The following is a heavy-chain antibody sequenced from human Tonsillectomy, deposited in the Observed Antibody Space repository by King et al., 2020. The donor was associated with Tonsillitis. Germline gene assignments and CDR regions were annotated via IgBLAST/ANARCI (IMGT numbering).Heavy chain of an antibody. J-gene: IGHJ6*02. CDR1: GVTFSSYG. CDR3: AKGYGPGNYYYHFGMDV. Sequence: VQLVESGGGVVQPGRSLRLSCAASGVTFSSYGMHWVRQAPGKGLDWVAVISYDGSNKYYAASVKGRFTISRDISNNTLYLQMNSLRAEDTAVYYCAKGYGPGNYYYHFGMDVWGQGTTVTVPS. CDR2: ISYDGSNK. D-gene: IGHD3-10*01. V-gene: IGHV3-30*18.